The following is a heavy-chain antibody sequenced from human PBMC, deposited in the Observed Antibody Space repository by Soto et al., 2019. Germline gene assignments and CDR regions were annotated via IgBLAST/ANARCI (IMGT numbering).Heavy chain of an antibody. CDR1: GFTFADSG. V-gene: IGHV3-20*04. D-gene: IGHD1-26*01. CDR2: INWNGGST. J-gene: IGHJ5*02. CDR3: ARGVPYSGSYVHWFDP. Sequence: EVQLVESGGGVVRPGGSLRLSCAASGFTFADSGMSWVRQAPGKGLEWVSGINWNGGSTGYADSVKGRFTISRDNAKNSLYLQMNTLRAEDTALYYGARGVPYSGSYVHWFDPWGEGTLVTVSS.